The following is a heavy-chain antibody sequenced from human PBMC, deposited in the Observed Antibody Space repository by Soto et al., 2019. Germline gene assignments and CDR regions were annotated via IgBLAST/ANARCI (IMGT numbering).Heavy chain of an antibody. Sequence: EVQLLESGGGLVQPGGSLRLSCAASGFTFSSYAMWWVRQAPGQGLECVSAISGGGETTYYADSVKVRFTISRDNSQNTLYLQMNSLSAEDTAVYYCAFNSGSGSYDFDYWGQGTLVTVSS. V-gene: IGHV3-23*01. D-gene: IGHD3-10*01. CDR3: AFNSGSGSYDFDY. J-gene: IGHJ4*02. CDR2: ISGGGETT. CDR1: GFTFSSYA.